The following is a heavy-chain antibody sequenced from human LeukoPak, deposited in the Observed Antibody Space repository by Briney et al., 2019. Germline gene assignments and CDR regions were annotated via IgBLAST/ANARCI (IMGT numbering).Heavy chain of an antibody. V-gene: IGHV3-30-3*01. CDR1: GFTFSSYA. CDR3: ARDGGTYDFWSGYYYNWFDP. J-gene: IGHJ5*02. D-gene: IGHD3-3*01. CDR2: ISYDGSNK. Sequence: PGGSLRLSCAASGFTFSSYAMHWVRQAPGKGLEWVAVISYDGSNKYYADSVKGRFTISRDNSKNTLYLQMNSLRAEDTAVYYCARDGGTYDFWSGYYYNWFDPWGQGTLVTVSS.